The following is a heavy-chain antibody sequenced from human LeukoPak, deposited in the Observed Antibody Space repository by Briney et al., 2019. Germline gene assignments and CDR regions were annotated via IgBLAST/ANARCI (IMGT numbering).Heavy chain of an antibody. CDR2: IYPGDSDT. CDR1: GYSFTSYW. J-gene: IGHJ4*02. Sequence: GESLKISCKGSGYSFTSYWIGWVRQMPGKGLEWMGIIYPGDSDTIYGPSFQGQVTISADKSISTAYLQWSSLKASDTAMYYCARHPEYSSSSMDYWGQGTLVTVSS. V-gene: IGHV5-51*01. D-gene: IGHD6-6*01. CDR3: ARHPEYSSSSMDY.